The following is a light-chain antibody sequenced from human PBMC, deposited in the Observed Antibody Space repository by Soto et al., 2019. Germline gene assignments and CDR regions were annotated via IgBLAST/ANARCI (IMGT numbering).Light chain of an antibody. V-gene: IGKV3D-20*02. CDR3: QQRSNSIT. Sequence: IVFRQSSCTVSLSQGERATLSCRASQSVSSSYLAWYQQKPGQAPRLLIYGASTRATGIPARFSGSGSGTDFTLTISSLEPEDFAVYYCQQRSNSITFGQGTRLAIK. J-gene: IGKJ5*01. CDR1: QSVSSSY. CDR2: GAS.